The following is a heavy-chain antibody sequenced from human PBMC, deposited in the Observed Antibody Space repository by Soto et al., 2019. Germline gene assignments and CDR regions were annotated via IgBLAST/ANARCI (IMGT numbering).Heavy chain of an antibody. CDR3: ARALLSHSYDSGGYASYFHAMDV. D-gene: IGHD3-22*01. CDR1: GGTFSSLD. J-gene: IGHJ6*02. V-gene: IGHV1-69*06. CDR2: IIPISETT. Sequence: GASVKVSCKASGGTFSSLDINWVRQAPGQGLEWMGGIIPISETTNYAQIFQGRVSIVADKSTSTAYMELSRLRSEDTAVYYCARALLSHSYDSGGYASYFHAMDVWGQGTPVTVSS.